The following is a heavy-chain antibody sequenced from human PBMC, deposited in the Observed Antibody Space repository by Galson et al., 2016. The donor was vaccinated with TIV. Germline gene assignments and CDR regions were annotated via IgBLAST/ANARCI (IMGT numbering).Heavy chain of an antibody. CDR3: AWSGWEPSYFQH. CDR1: GDSISSNNYY. CDR2: IYYTGST. D-gene: IGHD1-26*01. Sequence: LSLTCTVSGDSISSNNYYWGWIRQPPGKGLEWIGSIYYTGSTFYNPSLKSRVTISVDTSKNQFSLRLSSVTAADTSIYYCAWSGWEPSYFQHWGQGTLGIVSS. J-gene: IGHJ1*01. V-gene: IGHV4-39*07.